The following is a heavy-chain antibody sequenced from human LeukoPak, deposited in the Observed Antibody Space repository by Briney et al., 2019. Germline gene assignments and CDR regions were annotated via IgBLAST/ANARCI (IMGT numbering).Heavy chain of an antibody. J-gene: IGHJ4*02. CDR2: ISTYNGNT. V-gene: IGHV1-46*01. CDR1: GYTFTSYY. D-gene: IGHD6-6*01. Sequence: ASVKVSCKASGYTFTSYYMHWVRQAPGQGLEWIGWISTYNGNTNYAQKFQGRVTMTRDTSTSTVYMELSSLRSEDTAVYYCARDARYSSSDPNTDYWGQGTLVTVSS. CDR3: ARDARYSSSDPNTDY.